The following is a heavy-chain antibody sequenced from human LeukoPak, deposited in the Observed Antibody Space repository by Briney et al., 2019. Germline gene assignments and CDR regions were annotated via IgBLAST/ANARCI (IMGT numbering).Heavy chain of an antibody. D-gene: IGHD3-22*01. CDR1: GYTFTSYG. V-gene: IGHV1-18*01. CDR3: ARDLTPYYYDSSGYYYYMDV. Sequence: ASVKVSCKASGYTFTSYGISWVRQAPGQGLEWIGWISAYNGNTNYAQKLQGRVTMTTDTSTSTAYMELRSLRSDDTAVYYCARDLTPYYYDSSGYYYYMDVWGKGTTVTVSS. CDR2: ISAYNGNT. J-gene: IGHJ6*03.